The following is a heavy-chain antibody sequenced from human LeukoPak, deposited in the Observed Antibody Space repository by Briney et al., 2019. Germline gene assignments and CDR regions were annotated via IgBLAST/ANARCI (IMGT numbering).Heavy chain of an antibody. CDR1: GFSFSNYG. CDR2: IWYDGSNR. Sequence: GGSLRLSCEASGFSFSNYGMHWVRQAPGKGLEWVAVIWYDGSNRNYGDSVKGRFTVSRDNSKNTLYLQMNSLRAEDTAVYYCAKGLRPNWDYSVDYWGQGTLVTVS. V-gene: IGHV3-33*03. J-gene: IGHJ4*02. D-gene: IGHD1-7*01. CDR3: AKGLRPNWDYSVDY.